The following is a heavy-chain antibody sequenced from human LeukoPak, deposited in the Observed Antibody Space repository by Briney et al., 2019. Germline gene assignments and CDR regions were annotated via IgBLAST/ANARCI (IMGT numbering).Heavy chain of an antibody. CDR2: ISWNSGTI. Sequence: PGGSLRLSCAASGFTFDDYAMHWVRQAPGKGLEWVSGISWNSGTIGYADSVKGRFTISRDNAKNSLHLQMNSLRAEDTAVYYCARESLGVAAAENWFDPWGQGTLVTVSS. D-gene: IGHD6-13*01. J-gene: IGHJ5*02. CDR3: ARESLGVAAAENWFDP. CDR1: GFTFDDYA. V-gene: IGHV3-9*01.